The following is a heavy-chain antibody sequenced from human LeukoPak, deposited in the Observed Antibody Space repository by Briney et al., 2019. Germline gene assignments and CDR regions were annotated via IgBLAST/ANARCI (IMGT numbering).Heavy chain of an antibody. CDR2: ISRRDDYT. D-gene: IGHD3-10*01. Sequence: TGGSLRLSCAASGFAFSSYAMSWVRQPPGKGLGWVSVISRRDDYTYYADSVKGRSTISRDNSKNTLYLQMNTLRAEDTAVYYCANDYRSGSFHDFWGQGTLVTVSS. CDR3: ANDYRSGSFHDF. CDR1: GFAFSSYA. V-gene: IGHV3-23*01. J-gene: IGHJ4*02.